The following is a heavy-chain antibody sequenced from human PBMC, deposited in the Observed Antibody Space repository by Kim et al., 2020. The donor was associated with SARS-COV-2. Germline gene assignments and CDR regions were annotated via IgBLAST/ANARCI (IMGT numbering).Heavy chain of an antibody. J-gene: IGHJ4*02. Sequence: GGSLRLSCAASGFTFSSYAMHWVRQAPGKGLEWVAVISYDGSNKYYADSVKGRFTISRDNSKNTLYLQMNSLRAEDTAVYYCARVFIAAAGPYYFDYWGQGTLVTVSS. V-gene: IGHV3-30-3*01. D-gene: IGHD6-13*01. CDR3: ARVFIAAAGPYYFDY. CDR2: ISYDGSNK. CDR1: GFTFSSYA.